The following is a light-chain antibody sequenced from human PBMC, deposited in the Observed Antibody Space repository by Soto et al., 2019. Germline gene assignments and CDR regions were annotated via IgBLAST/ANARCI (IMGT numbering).Light chain of an antibody. CDR1: QSVSSN. J-gene: IGKJ1*01. CDR3: QQYKNWPRT. V-gene: IGKV3-15*01. Sequence: EVVMTQSPDSLSVSPGERATLSCRASQSVSSNLAWYQQKLGQAPRLLIYGASTRATGISARLSGSGSGTEFTLTISSLQSEDFAIYYCQQYKNWPRTFGQGTRVEIK. CDR2: GAS.